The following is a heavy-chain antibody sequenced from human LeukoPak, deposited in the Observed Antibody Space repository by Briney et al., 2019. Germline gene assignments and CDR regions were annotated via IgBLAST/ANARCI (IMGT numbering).Heavy chain of an antibody. CDR2: IYPGDSDT. CDR3: AAFCITMIVVVIKMDYFDY. J-gene: IGHJ4*02. CDR1: GYSFTCYW. Sequence: GESLKISCKGSGYSFTCYWIGWVRQMPGKGLEWMGIIYPGDSDTRYSPSFQGQVTISADKSISTACLQWSSLKASDTAMYYYAAFCITMIVVVIKMDYFDYWGQGTLVTVSS. D-gene: IGHD3-22*01. V-gene: IGHV5-51*01.